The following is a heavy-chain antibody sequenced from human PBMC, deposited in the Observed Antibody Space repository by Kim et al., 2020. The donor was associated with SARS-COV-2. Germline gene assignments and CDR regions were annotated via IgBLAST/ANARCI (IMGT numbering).Heavy chain of an antibody. V-gene: IGHV4-39*01. D-gene: IGHD3-16*01. CDR3: ARLRRYDYVWGSYPSAPLSPDAFDI. Sequence: SETLSLTCTVSGGSISSSSYYWGWIRQPPGKGLEWIGSIYYSGSTYYNPSLKSRVTISVDTSKNQFSLKLSSVTAADTAVYYCARLRRYDYVWGSYPSAPLSPDAFDIWGQGTMVTVSS. J-gene: IGHJ3*02. CDR1: GGSISSSSYY. CDR2: IYYSGST.